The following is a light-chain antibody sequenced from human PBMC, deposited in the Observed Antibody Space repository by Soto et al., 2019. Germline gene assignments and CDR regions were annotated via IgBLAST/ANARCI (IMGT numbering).Light chain of an antibody. CDR2: EVR. J-gene: IGLJ1*01. CDR3: SSYRSSTTFV. V-gene: IGLV2-14*01. Sequence: QSALTQPASVSGSPGQSITISCTGTSSDVGAYNYVSWYQQYPGKAPKVIIFEVRKRPSGVSNRFSGSTSGDTASLTISGLQAEYEADYYCSSYRSSTTFVFGTGTKVTVL. CDR1: SSDVGAYNY.